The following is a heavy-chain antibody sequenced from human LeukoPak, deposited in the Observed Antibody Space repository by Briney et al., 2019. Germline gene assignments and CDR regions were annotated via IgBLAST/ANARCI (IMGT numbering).Heavy chain of an antibody. CDR1: GGSLSHYY. Sequence: PSETLSLTCTVSGGSLSHYYWSWIRQPPGKGLEWIGYIFYNGATYYNHSLKSRLTISVDTSTNQFSLSLNSVTAADTAVYFCARHDEVPVIRGGFDFWGPGILVTVSS. CDR2: IFYNGAT. V-gene: IGHV4-59*08. J-gene: IGHJ4*02. CDR3: ARHDEVPVIRGGFDF. D-gene: IGHD3-16*01.